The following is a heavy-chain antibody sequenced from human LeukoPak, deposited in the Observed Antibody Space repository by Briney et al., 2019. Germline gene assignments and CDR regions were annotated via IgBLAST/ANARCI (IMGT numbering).Heavy chain of an antibody. V-gene: IGHV3-21*04. CDR1: GFTFGNYA. J-gene: IGHJ4*02. CDR2: ITISGNYI. CDR3: VSRSDGYDPFHY. Sequence: GGSLRLSCAASGFTFGNYAMTWVRQAPGKGLEWVSSITISGNYIYYADSVKGRFTISRDNAKNSLYLQMNRLRVEDTAMYYCVSRSDGYDPFHYGGQGTLVTVSS. D-gene: IGHD5-12*01.